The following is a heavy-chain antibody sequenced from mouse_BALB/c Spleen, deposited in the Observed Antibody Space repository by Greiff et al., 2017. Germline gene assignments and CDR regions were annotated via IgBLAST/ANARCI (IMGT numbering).Heavy chain of an antibody. CDR1: GYTFTSYW. CDR3: ARSDGYYYYYAMDY. D-gene: IGHD2-3*01. CDR2: INPSTGYT. J-gene: IGHJ4*01. V-gene: IGHV1-7*01. Sequence: QVQLQQSGAELAKPGASVKMSCKASGYTFTSYWMHWVKQRPGQGLEWIGYINPSTGYTEYNQKFKDKATLTADKSSSTAYMQLSSLTSEDSAVYYCARSDGYYYYYAMDYWGQGTSVTVSS.